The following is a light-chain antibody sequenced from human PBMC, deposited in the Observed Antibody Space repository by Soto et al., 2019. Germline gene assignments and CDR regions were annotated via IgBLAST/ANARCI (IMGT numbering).Light chain of an antibody. CDR2: DAS. J-gene: IGKJ1*01. Sequence: DIKRTQSPCTLSASVGDRVTITCRSSQSISSWLAWYQHKXXXAPKLLIYDASSLESGCPSRFSGSGSGTEFNLTISSLKPHDFATYYCQKYNSYSWTFGQGPKVDIK. CDR1: QSISSW. CDR3: QKYNSYSWT. V-gene: IGKV1-5*01.